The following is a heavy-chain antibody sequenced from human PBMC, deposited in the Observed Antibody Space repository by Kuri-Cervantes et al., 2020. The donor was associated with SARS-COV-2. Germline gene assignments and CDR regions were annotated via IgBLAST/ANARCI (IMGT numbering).Heavy chain of an antibody. CDR3: ARDLRLGKSLDY. V-gene: IGHV3-48*01. CDR1: GFTFNSYS. D-gene: IGHD7-27*01. Sequence: GESLKISCAGSGFTFNSYSMNWVRQAPGKGLEWVAYINSGSRTIYYADSVKGRFTISTDNAKNSVYLQMNSLRAEDTAVYYCARDLRLGKSLDYWGQGTLVTVSS. CDR2: INSGSRTI. J-gene: IGHJ4*02.